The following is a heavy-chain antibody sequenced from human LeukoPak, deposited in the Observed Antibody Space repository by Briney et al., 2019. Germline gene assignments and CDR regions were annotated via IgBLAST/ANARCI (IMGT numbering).Heavy chain of an antibody. V-gene: IGHV3-21*01. D-gene: IGHD6-13*01. CDR2: ISSSSSYI. CDR3: ARDSSSWYPQFDY. Sequence: GGSLRLSCAASGFTFSSYEMNWVRQAPGKGLEWVSSISSSSSYIYYADSVKGRFTISRDNAKNSLYLQMNSLRAEDTAVYYCARDSSSWYPQFDYWGQGTLVTVSS. J-gene: IGHJ4*02. CDR1: GFTFSSYE.